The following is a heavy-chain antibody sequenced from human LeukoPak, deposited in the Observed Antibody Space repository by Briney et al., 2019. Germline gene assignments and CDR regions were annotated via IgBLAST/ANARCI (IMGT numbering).Heavy chain of an antibody. CDR2: INPNSGGT. CDR1: GYTFTGYF. J-gene: IGHJ6*03. D-gene: IGHD2-2*01. Sequence: ASVKVSCKASGYTFTGYFMHWVRQAPGQGLEWMGWINPNSGGTNFAQEFQGRVTMTRDTSISTAYMDLSRLRSDDTAVYYCARGGSPIYYYYMDVWGKGTTVTISS. V-gene: IGHV1-2*02. CDR3: ARGGSPIYYYYMDV.